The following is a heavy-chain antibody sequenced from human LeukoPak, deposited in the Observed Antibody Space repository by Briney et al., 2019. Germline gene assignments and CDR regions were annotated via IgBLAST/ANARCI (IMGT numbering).Heavy chain of an antibody. CDR1: GYTFTGYY. V-gene: IGHV1-2*02. CDR2: INPNSGGT. CDR3: ARAYCSSTSCYDLYYYNGMDV. Sequence: GASVKVSCKASGYTFTGYYMHWVRQAPGQGLEWMGWINPNSGGTNYAQKFQGRVTMTRDTSISTAYMELSRLRSDDTAVYYCARAYCSSTSCYDLYYYNGMDVWGQGTTVTVSS. D-gene: IGHD2-2*01. J-gene: IGHJ6*02.